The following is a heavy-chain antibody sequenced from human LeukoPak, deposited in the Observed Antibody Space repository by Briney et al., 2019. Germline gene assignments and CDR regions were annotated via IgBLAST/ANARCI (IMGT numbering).Heavy chain of an antibody. J-gene: IGHJ4*02. CDR3: ARAFGGNWDPIPDY. CDR2: IYYSGST. V-gene: IGHV4-59*01. Sequence: SETLSLTCTVSDGSISSYYWSWIRQPPGKGLEWIGYIYYSGSTNYNPSLKSRVTISVDTSKNQFSLKLSSVTAADTALYYCARAFGGNWDPIPDYWGQGTLVTVSS. CDR1: DGSISSYY. D-gene: IGHD3-3*01.